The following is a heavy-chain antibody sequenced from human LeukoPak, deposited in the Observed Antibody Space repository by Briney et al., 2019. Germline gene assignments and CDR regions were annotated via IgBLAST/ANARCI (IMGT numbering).Heavy chain of an antibody. CDR1: GYTFSSYG. CDR3: AREDGNLKWGYSYGFDY. D-gene: IGHD5-18*01. V-gene: IGHV3-33*01. Sequence: EGSLRLSCVASGYTFSSYGTHWVPQAPGKGLEWVADIWYDGSKKYYEDTVKGRFTISRDNSKKTLYLQMNSLRVEDTAVYYCAREDGNLKWGYSYGFDYWGQGTLVTVSS. J-gene: IGHJ4*02. CDR2: IWYDGSKK.